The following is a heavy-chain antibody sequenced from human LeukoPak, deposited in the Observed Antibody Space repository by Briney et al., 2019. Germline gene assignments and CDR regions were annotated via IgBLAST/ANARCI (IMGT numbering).Heavy chain of an antibody. CDR2: IRYDGSNK. CDR1: GFTFSSYG. Sequence: GGSLRLSCAASGFTFSSYGMHWVRQAPGKGLEWVAFIRYDGSNKYYADSVKGRFTISRDNSKNTLYLQMNSLRAEDTAVYYCAKDREAIVVVVAAYYGMDVWGQGTTVTVSS. D-gene: IGHD2-15*01. CDR3: AKDREAIVVVVAAYYGMDV. J-gene: IGHJ6*02. V-gene: IGHV3-30*02.